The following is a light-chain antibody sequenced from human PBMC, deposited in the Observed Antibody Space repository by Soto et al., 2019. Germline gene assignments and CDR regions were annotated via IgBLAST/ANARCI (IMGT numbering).Light chain of an antibody. J-gene: IGLJ3*02. Sequence: QAVVTQEPSLTVSPGGTVTLTCGSSTGPVTRTNFPYWFQQKPGQAPTTLIYETSNKPSWTPARFAGSLLGGKAALTLSGAQPDDEADYYCILSYGGPRVFGGGTKLTVL. CDR2: ETS. V-gene: IGLV7-46*01. CDR1: TGPVTRTNF. CDR3: ILSYGGPRV.